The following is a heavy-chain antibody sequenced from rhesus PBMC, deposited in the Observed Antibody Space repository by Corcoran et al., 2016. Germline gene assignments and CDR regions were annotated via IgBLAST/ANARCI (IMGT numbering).Heavy chain of an antibody. J-gene: IGHJ6*01. V-gene: IGHV4-173*01. CDR3: AREVGYGLDS. CDR1: GGSISSNY. CDR2: ISGRGGST. Sequence: QLQLQESGPGLVKPSETLSLTCAVSGGSISSNYWSWIRQPPGKGLEWIGRISGRGGSTDYNPSLKSRGTISTDTSKNQFSLKLSSVTAADTSVYYCAREVGYGLDSWGQGVVVTVSS. D-gene: IGHD1-44*01.